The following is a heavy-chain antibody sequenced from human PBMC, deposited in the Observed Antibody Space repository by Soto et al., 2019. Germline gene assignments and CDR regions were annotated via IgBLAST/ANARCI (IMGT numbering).Heavy chain of an antibody. J-gene: IGHJ6*03. CDR3: ARALRQPSAIGRVYYYYMDV. CDR2: INPSVGST. Sequence: QVQLVQSGGEVKKPGASVRISCRASGYTFTNHYIHWVRQAPGQGLEWMGIINPSVGSTSYARKFQGRGTMTRDTSTNSVYMDLSSLTSEDTAVYFCARALRQPSAIGRVYYYYMDVWGTGTTVTVSS. V-gene: IGHV1-46*03. D-gene: IGHD2-2*02. CDR1: GYTFTNHY.